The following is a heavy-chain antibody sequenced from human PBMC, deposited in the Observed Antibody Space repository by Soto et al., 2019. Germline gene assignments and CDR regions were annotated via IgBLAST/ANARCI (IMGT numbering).Heavy chain of an antibody. CDR1: GFTFSSHT. D-gene: IGHD3-3*01. J-gene: IGHJ4*02. V-gene: IGHV3-30-3*01. CDR2: IYPDGNGK. CDR3: ARDGVLWSDCDLGS. Sequence: QVHLVESGGGVVQPGGSLRLSCVASGFTFSSHTMHWVRQAPGKGLEWVTFIYPDGNGKYYTDSVKGRFTTSRDNYKKTMYLKMNSLRGVVMAVYYCARDGVLWSDCDLGSWGQGVLVTVSS.